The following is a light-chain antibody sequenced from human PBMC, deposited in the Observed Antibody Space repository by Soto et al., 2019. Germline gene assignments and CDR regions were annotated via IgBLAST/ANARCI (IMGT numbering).Light chain of an antibody. CDR1: QSVRSNY. CDR2: GAS. Sequence: IVVTQSPATLSVSPGERATLSCRASQSVRSNYVAWYQQKPGQAPRLLISGASSRATGIPDRFSGSGSGTDFTLIISRLEPEDVAMYYCQQYGSSPRTFGQGTKVDIK. V-gene: IGKV3-20*01. J-gene: IGKJ1*01. CDR3: QQYGSSPRT.